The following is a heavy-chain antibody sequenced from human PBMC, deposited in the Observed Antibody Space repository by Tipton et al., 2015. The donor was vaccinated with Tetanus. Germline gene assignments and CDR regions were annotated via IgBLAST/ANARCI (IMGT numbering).Heavy chain of an antibody. D-gene: IGHD6-19*01. J-gene: IGHJ4*02. Sequence: QLVQSGAEVKKPGSSVKVSCKASGGAFTNYALSWVRQAPGQGLEWVGGITPIFGTTNSAPKFQGRVTITADESTNTAYMELRSLRSDDTAVYFCARLVKQWLVPEDYWGQGTLVTVSS. CDR1: GGAFTNYA. CDR2: ITPIFGTT. CDR3: ARLVKQWLVPEDY. V-gene: IGHV1-69*01.